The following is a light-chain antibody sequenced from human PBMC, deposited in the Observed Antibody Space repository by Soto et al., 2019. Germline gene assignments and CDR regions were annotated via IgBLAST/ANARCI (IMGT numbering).Light chain of an antibody. J-gene: IGKJ3*01. CDR3: QHYNNWPPLFT. CDR1: QSVSRH. V-gene: IGKV3-15*01. Sequence: ETVLTQSPATLSVAPGESATLCCRTPQSVSRHLACYHHKPGHAPRLLIYGASTSAAGIPARFSGSGSGTEFTLTISSLQSEDFAVYYCQHYNNWPPLFTFGPGTKVDIK. CDR2: GAS.